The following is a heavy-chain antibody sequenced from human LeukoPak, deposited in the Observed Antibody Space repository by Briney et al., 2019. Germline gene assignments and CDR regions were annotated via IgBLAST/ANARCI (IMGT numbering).Heavy chain of an antibody. CDR3: ARGGWGYDH. CDR2: IKQDGSEI. Sequence: PGGSLRLSCAASGFTFSSYAMSWARQAQGKGLEWVATIKQDGSEIYYVDSVKGQFTISRDNAKNSLYLQMNSLRAEDTAVYYCARGGWGYDHWGQGTLVTVSS. D-gene: IGHD6-19*01. CDR1: GFTFSSYA. J-gene: IGHJ4*02. V-gene: IGHV3-7*01.